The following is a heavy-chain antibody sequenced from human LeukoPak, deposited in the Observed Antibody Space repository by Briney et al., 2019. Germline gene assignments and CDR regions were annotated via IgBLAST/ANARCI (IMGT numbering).Heavy chain of an antibody. J-gene: IGHJ4*02. CDR3: ARVKWGSYGYFGDY. Sequence: ASVKVSCKASGYTFTSYDINWVRQAAGQGLEWMGWMNPNSGNTGYAQKFQGRVTITTNTSIRTAYMELSSLRSGDAGVYYCARVKWGSYGYFGDYWGQGTLVTVSS. V-gene: IGHV1-8*03. CDR1: GYTFTSYD. CDR2: MNPNSGNT. D-gene: IGHD5-18*01.